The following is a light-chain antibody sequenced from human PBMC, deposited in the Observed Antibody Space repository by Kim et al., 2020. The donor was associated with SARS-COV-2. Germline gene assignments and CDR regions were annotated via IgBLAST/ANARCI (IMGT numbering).Light chain of an antibody. CDR2: RDT. J-gene: IGLJ3*02. V-gene: IGLV3-1*01. CDR3: QAWDISTV. Sequence: SYELTQPPSVSVSPGQTASITCSGAKLGDKYACWYQQKPGQSPVLVIYRDTERPSGIPERFSGSNSGNTATLTISGTQPMDEADYYCQAWDISTVFGGG. CDR1: KLGDKY.